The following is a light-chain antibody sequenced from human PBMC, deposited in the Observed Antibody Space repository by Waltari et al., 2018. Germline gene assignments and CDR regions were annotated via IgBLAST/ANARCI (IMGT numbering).Light chain of an antibody. CDR2: GAS. J-gene: IGKJ4*01. CDR1: QTVRTTY. Sequence: EIVLTQSPGTLSLSPGERATLSCRASQTVRTTYLAWYPQKPGQATPLINYGASSGATGIPDRFSGSGSGTDFSLTISSLEPEDVAVYYCQQYDISPLTFGGGTKVEIK. V-gene: IGKV3-20*01. CDR3: QQYDISPLT.